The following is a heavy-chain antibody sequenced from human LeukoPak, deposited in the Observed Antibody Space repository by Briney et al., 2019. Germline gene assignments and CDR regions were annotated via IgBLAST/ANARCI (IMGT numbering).Heavy chain of an antibody. CDR1: GFTFSSYA. V-gene: IGHV3-30*04. D-gene: IGHD3-22*01. CDR3: ARDLSTFYGSSGYYYNPVDY. Sequence: GRSLRLSCAASGFTFSSYAMHWVRQAPGKGLEWVAVISYDGSNKYYADSVKGRFTISRDNSKNTLYLQMNSLRAEDTAVYYCARDLSTFYGSSGYYYNPVDYWGQGTLVTVSS. J-gene: IGHJ4*02. CDR2: ISYDGSNK.